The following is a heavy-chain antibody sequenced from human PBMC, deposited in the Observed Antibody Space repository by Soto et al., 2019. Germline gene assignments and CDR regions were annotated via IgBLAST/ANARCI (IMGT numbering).Heavy chain of an antibody. J-gene: IGHJ4*02. CDR1: GVSISSGGYY. Sequence: PSETLSLTCTVSGVSISSGGYYWSWIRQHPGKGLEWIGYIYYSGSTYYNPSLKSRVTISVDTSKNQFSLKLSSVTAADTAVYYCARVPTPFSYYYDSSGYFSEFDYWGQGTLVTVSS. CDR2: IYYSGST. D-gene: IGHD3-22*01. V-gene: IGHV4-31*03. CDR3: ARVPTPFSYYYDSSGYFSEFDY.